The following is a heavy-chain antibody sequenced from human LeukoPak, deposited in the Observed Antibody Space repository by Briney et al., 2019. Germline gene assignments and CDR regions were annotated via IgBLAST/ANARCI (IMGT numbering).Heavy chain of an antibody. CDR2: INPNSGGT. CDR3: ASGVPDGYSYGYSFDY. Sequence: ASVKVSCKASGYTFTSYGISWVRQAPGQGLEWMGWINPNSGGTNYAQKFQGRVTMTRDTSISTACMELSRLRSDDTAVYYCASGVPDGYSYGYSFDYWGQGTLVTVSS. V-gene: IGHV1-2*02. D-gene: IGHD5-18*01. CDR1: GYTFTSYG. J-gene: IGHJ4*02.